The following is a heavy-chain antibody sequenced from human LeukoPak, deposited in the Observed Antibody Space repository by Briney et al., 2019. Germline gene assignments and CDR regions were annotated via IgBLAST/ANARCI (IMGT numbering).Heavy chain of an antibody. CDR1: GFTFSSYS. J-gene: IGHJ4*02. CDR3: ARDQIAAAGTTLGY. V-gene: IGHV3-21*01. CDR2: ISSSSSYI. D-gene: IGHD6-13*01. Sequence: PGGSLRLPCAASGFTFSSYSMNWVRQAPGKGLEWVSSISSSSSYIYYADSVKGRFTISRDNAKNSLYLQMNSLRAEDTAVYYCARDQIAAAGTTLGYWGQGTLVTVSS.